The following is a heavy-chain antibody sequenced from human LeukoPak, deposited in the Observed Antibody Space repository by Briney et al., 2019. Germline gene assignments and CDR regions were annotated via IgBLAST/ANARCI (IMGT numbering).Heavy chain of an antibody. V-gene: IGHV4-59*01. J-gene: IGHJ5*02. Sequence: PSETLSLPCTVSGGSISSYYWSWIRQPPGKGLEWIGYIYYSGSTNYNPSLKSRVTISVDTSKNQFSLKLSSVTAADTAVYYCASSIWFGEENWFDPWGQGTLVTVSS. CDR3: ASSIWFGEENWFDP. CDR1: GGSISSYY. D-gene: IGHD3-10*01. CDR2: IYYSGST.